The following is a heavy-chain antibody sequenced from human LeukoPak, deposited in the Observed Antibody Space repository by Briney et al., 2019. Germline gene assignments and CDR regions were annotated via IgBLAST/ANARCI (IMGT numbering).Heavy chain of an antibody. J-gene: IGHJ3*02. Sequence: SETLSLTCAVSGGSISNNKWWSWVRQPPGKGLEWIGEIYHSGSSNYNPSLKSRVTISVDTSKNQFSLKLSSVTAADTAVYYCARGGTRGRYDAFDIWGQGTMVTVSS. CDR2: IYHSGSS. D-gene: IGHD3-10*01. CDR3: ARGGTRGRYDAFDI. V-gene: IGHV4-4*02. CDR1: GGSISNNKW.